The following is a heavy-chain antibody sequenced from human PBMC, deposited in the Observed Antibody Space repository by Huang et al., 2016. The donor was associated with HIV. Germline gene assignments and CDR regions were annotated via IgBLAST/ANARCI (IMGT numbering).Heavy chain of an antibody. D-gene: IGHD4-17*01. CDR3: TTDRDYGDYVADAFDI. CDR1: GFTFSNAR. V-gene: IGHV3-15*01. CDR2: IKSKTDGGTT. J-gene: IGHJ3*02. Sequence: EVQLVESGGGLVKPGGSLRLSCAASGFTFSNARMGWVRQAPGKGLEWVGRIKSKTDGGTTDYAAPVKGRFTISRDDSKNTLYLQMNTLKTEDTAVYYCTTDRDYGDYVADAFDIWGQGTMVTVSS.